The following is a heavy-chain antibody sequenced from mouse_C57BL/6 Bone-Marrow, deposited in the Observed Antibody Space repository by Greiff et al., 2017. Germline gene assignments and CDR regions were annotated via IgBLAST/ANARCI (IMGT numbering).Heavy chain of an antibody. Sequence: EVKLVESGGGLVQPGGSLSLSCAASGFTFTDYYMSWVRQPPGKALEWLGFIRNKANGYTTEYSASVKGRFTISRDNSQSILYLQMNALRAEDSATDYCARCYYGSSYWYFDVWGTGTTVTVSS. CDR3: ARCYYGSSYWYFDV. CDR1: GFTFTDYY. D-gene: IGHD1-1*01. CDR2: IRNKANGYTT. V-gene: IGHV7-3*01. J-gene: IGHJ1*03.